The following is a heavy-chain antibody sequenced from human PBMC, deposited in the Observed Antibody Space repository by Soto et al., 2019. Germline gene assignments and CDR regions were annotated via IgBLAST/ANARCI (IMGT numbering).Heavy chain of an antibody. J-gene: IGHJ4*02. D-gene: IGHD3-22*01. V-gene: IGHV3-30*04. CDR1: VFTFISHA. CDR3: ARAHGPYYDSSYYGLARNYFDY. Sequence: PGWSLRLSCRCSVFTFISHAMNWVRQAPGKGLEWVSVISFDATNKYYADSVRGRFTISRDNSKNTLYLQMDSLRPDDTAIYYCARAHGPYYDSSYYGLARNYFDYWGQGTLVTVSS. CDR2: ISFDATNK.